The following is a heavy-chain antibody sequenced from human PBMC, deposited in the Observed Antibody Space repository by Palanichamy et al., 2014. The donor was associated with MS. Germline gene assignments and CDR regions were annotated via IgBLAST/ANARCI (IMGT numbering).Heavy chain of an antibody. CDR3: ARISGYSYGPYYFDY. CDR2: ISSSSSYI. J-gene: IGHJ4*02. Sequence: EVQLVESGGGLVKPGGSLRLSCAASGFTFSSYSMNWVRQAPGKGLEWVSSISSSSSYIYYADSVKGRFTISRDNAKNSLYLQMNSLRAEDTAVYYCARISGYSYGPYYFDYWGQGTLVTVSS. CDR1: GFTFSSYS. V-gene: IGHV3-21*01. D-gene: IGHD5-18*01.